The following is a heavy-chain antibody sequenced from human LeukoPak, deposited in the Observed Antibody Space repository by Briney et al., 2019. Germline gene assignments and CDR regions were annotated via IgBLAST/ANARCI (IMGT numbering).Heavy chain of an antibody. V-gene: IGHV3-30*02. CDR2: IRYDGSNK. J-gene: IGHJ4*02. Sequence: HAGGSLRLSCAASGFTFSSYGMHWVRQAPGKGLEWVAFIRYDGSNKYYADSVKGRFTISRDNSKNTLYLQMNSLRAEDTAVYYCAKPPSGYHDPPFFDYWGQGTLVTVSS. D-gene: IGHD5-12*01. CDR3: AKPPSGYHDPPFFDY. CDR1: GFTFSSYG.